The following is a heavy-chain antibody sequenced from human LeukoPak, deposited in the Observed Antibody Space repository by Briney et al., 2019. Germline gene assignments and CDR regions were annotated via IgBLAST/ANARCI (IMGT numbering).Heavy chain of an antibody. D-gene: IGHD2-2*01. V-gene: IGHV5-51*01. CDR1: GYSFTNYW. CDR3: ARARYCSSTSCPSPYYYYMDV. J-gene: IGHJ6*03. Sequence: GESLKISCKGSGYSFTNYWIGWVRQMPGKGLEWMGIIYPGDSDTRYSPSFQGQVTISADKSISTAYLQWSSLKASDTAMYYCARARYCSSTSCPSPYYYYMDVWGKGTTVTVSS. CDR2: IYPGDSDT.